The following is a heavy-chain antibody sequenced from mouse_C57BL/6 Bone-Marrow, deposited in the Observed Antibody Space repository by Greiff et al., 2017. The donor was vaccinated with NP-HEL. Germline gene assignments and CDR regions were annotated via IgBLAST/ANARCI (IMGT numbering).Heavy chain of an antibody. V-gene: IGHV1-55*01. Sequence: QVQLQQSGAELVKPGASVKMSCKASGYTFTSYWITWVKQRPGQGLEWIGDIYPGSGSTNYNEKFKSKATLTVDTSSSTAYMQLSSLTSEDSAVYYCARSLFYYGPPCYAMDYWGQGTSVTVSS. J-gene: IGHJ4*01. CDR2: IYPGSGST. D-gene: IGHD1-1*01. CDR1: GYTFTSYW. CDR3: ARSLFYYGPPCYAMDY.